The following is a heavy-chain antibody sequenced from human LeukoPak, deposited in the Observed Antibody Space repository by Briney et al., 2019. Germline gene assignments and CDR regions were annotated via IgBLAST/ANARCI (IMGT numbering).Heavy chain of an antibody. CDR3: ASAKDFWNGYSFGLWFDY. CDR1: GGSFSGYY. J-gene: IGHJ4*02. Sequence: SETLSLTCAVHGGSFSGYYWSWIRQPPGKGLEWIGEINHSGSTYYNPSLKSRLTISVDTSKNQFSLKLSSVTAADTAVYFCASAKDFWNGYSFGLWFDYWGQGTLVTVSS. D-gene: IGHD3-3*01. V-gene: IGHV4-34*01. CDR2: INHSGST.